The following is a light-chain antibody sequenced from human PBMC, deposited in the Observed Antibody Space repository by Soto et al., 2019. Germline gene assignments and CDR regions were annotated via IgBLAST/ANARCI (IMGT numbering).Light chain of an antibody. CDR3: KQSYTTPIT. CDR2: AAS. CDR1: QTISSH. Sequence: DIQMTQSPSTLSGSVGDRVIITCRASQTISSHLNWYQQKPGKAPNLLVYAASSLQSGVQSRFTGSGSGTDFTLTIRSLQPEDFATYFCKQSYTTPITFGQGTRLEIK. J-gene: IGKJ5*01. V-gene: IGKV1-39*01.